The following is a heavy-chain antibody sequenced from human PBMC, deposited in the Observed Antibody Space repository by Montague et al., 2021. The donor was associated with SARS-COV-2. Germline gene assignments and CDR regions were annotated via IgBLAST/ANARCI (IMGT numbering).Heavy chain of an antibody. Sequence: SETLSLTYAVYGGSFSGYYWSWIRQPPGKGLEWIGEINHSGSTNYNPSLKSRVTLSVGTSKNQFSLKLSSVTAADTAVHYCARVRAVPAAMRIFSLGRSYYGMDVWGQGTTVTVSS. D-gene: IGHD2-2*01. V-gene: IGHV4-34*01. J-gene: IGHJ6*02. CDR3: ARVRAVPAAMRIFSLGRSYYGMDV. CDR1: GGSFSGYY. CDR2: INHSGST.